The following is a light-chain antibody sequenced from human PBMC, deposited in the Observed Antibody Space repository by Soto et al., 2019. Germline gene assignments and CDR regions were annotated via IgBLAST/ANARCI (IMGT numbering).Light chain of an antibody. V-gene: IGLV2-11*01. CDR3: CSYAGSSQV. J-gene: IGLJ1*01. Sequence: QSALPQPRSVSGSPGQSVTISCTGTNSDVGGLSYVSWYQQLPGKAPKLIIYGVTKRPSGVPDRFSGSKSGNTASLTISGLQAEDAADYYCCSYAGSSQVFGTGTKVTVL. CDR1: NSDVGGLSY. CDR2: GVT.